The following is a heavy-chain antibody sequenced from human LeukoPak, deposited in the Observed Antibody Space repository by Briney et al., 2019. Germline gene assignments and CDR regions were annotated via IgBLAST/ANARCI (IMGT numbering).Heavy chain of an antibody. CDR3: ASVNCSGGSCYHDY. CDR2: IYHSGST. CDR1: GRFSRSSC. J-gene: IGHJ4*02. Sequence: SETLFWTGSGPGRFSRSSCWSLMRQPPGKGLEVVGFIYHSGSTYYNPSLRSGVTISVDPSNHPSSLQLSSVPAADPAVYYCASVNCSGGSCYHDYWAPGTLVTVSS. D-gene: IGHD2-15*01. V-gene: IGHV4-59*13.